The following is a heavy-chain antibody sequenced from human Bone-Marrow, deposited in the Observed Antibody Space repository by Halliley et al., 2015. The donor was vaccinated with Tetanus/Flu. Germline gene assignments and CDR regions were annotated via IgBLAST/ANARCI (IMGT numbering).Heavy chain of an antibody. CDR1: GFIFDDYA. Sequence: SLRLSCAASGFIFDDYAMHWVRQAPGGGLEWVSGVSRNDGTTGYADSAKGRFTISRDNGKNSLYLQMNSLRPEDTALYYCVKDTSPEYYYDSSGRFNFWGQGTLVTVSS. V-gene: IGHV3-9*01. J-gene: IGHJ4*02. CDR3: VKDTSPEYYYDSSGRFNF. CDR2: VSRNDGTT. D-gene: IGHD3-22*01.